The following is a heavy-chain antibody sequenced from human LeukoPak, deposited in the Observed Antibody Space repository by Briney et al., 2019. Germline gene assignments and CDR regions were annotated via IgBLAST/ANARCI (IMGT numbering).Heavy chain of an antibody. D-gene: IGHD3-10*01. Sequence: QPGGSLGLSCAASGFTFSRFGIHWVRQAPGKGLEWVAVISYDGRNKYYADSVKGRFTISRDNAKNSLHLQMNSLRVEDTAVYYCARDFFTMVRGVAIRGMDVWGQGTTVTVS. V-gene: IGHV3-30*04. CDR1: GFTFSRFG. CDR3: ARDFFTMVRGVAIRGMDV. J-gene: IGHJ6*02. CDR2: ISYDGRNK.